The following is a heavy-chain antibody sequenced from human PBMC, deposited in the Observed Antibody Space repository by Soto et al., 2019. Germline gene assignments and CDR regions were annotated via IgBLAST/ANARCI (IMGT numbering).Heavy chain of an antibody. CDR3: ARGHGMDV. CDR1: GFTFITFG. J-gene: IGHJ6*02. V-gene: IGHV3-21*01. Sequence: KPWGSLRLSCAASGFTFITFGMNWVRQAPGKGLEWVSFISGSGSNIYYADSVKGRFTISRDNARNSLFLQMNSLRAEDTAVFYCARGHGMDVWGQGTTVTVSS. CDR2: ISGSGSNI.